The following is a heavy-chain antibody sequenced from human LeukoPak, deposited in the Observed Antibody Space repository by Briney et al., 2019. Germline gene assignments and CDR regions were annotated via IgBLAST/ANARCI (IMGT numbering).Heavy chain of an antibody. D-gene: IGHD6-6*01. CDR2: MYTSGST. J-gene: IGHJ5*02. CDR1: GGSISSFY. V-gene: IGHV4-4*07. Sequence: SETLSLTCTGSGGSISSFYWNWIRQPAGKGLEWIGRMYTSGSTNYNPSLKSRVSMSVYTCTDQFSLKVNSVTAADTAVYYCAREVSLISSIGDWFDPWGQGILVTVSS. CDR3: AREVSLISSIGDWFDP.